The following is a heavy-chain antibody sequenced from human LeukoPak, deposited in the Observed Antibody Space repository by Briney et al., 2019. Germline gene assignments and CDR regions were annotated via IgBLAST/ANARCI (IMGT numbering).Heavy chain of an antibody. CDR1: AGSISSYY. CDR2: IFYGAHH. Sequence: PSETLSLTCTFPAGSISSYYWNWIRQVPGKGLEWIGYIFYGAHHYYNPYLKDRVTMSMDTSKSQVSLKLTSVSAADTAVYYCASGTIFGVIAPYCFHSWGQGTLVTVSP. D-gene: IGHD3-3*01. J-gene: IGHJ4*02. V-gene: IGHV4-59*01. CDR3: ASGTIFGVIAPYCFHS.